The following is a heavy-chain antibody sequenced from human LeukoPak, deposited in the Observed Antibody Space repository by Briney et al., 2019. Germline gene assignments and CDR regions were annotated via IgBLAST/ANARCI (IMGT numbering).Heavy chain of an antibody. V-gene: IGHV3-21*01. CDR2: ISSSSSYI. CDR1: GFTFSSYS. CDR3: ARDPQDVDTAMVAPYYYYMDV. J-gene: IGHJ6*03. D-gene: IGHD5-18*01. Sequence: GGSLRLSCAASGFTFSSYSMNWVRQAPGKGLEWVSSISSSSSYIYYADSVKGRLTISRDNAKNSLYLQMNSLRAEDTAVYYCARDPQDVDTAMVAPYYYYMDVWGKGTTVTISS.